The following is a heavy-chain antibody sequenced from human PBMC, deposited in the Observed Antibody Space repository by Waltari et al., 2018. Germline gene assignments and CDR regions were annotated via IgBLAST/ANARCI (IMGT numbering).Heavy chain of an antibody. Sequence: QLQLQESGSGLVKPSQTLSLTCAVSGGSISSGGYSWSWIRQPPGKGLEWIGYIYHSGSTYYNPSLKSRVTISVDTSKNQFSLKLSSVTAADTAVYYCARDGNGAYYFDYWGQGTLVTVSS. V-gene: IGHV4-30-2*01. CDR1: GGSISSGGYS. J-gene: IGHJ4*02. CDR2: IYHSGST. D-gene: IGHD1-1*01. CDR3: ARDGNGAYYFDY.